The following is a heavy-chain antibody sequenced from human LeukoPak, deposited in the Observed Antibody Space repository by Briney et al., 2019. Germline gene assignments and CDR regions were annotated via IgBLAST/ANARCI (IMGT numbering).Heavy chain of an antibody. CDR2: ISSISTYT. D-gene: IGHD5-24*01. J-gene: IGHJ4*02. CDR3: ARDLAPRSFDY. V-gene: IGHV3-11*06. CDR1: GFTFSDYY. Sequence: PGGSLRLSCAASGFTFSDYYMNWIRQAPGKGLEWVSSISSISTYTAYADSLRGRFTISRDNSKNSLYLQMDSLRAEDTAVYYCARDLAPRSFDYWGQGTMVTVSS.